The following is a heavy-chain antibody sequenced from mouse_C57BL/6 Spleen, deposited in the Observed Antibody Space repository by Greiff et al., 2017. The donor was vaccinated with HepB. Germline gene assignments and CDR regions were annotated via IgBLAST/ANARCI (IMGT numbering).Heavy chain of an antibody. CDR1: GYTFTSYG. D-gene: IGHD3-2*02. J-gene: IGHJ2*01. CDR2: IYPRSGNT. V-gene: IGHV1-81*01. Sequence: QVQLQQSGAELARPGASVKLSCKASGYTFTSYGISWVKQRTGQGLEWIGEIYPRSGNTYYNEKFKGKATLTADKSSSTAYMELRSLTSEDAAVYFCARESSGYLFDYWGQGTTLTVSS. CDR3: ARESSGYLFDY.